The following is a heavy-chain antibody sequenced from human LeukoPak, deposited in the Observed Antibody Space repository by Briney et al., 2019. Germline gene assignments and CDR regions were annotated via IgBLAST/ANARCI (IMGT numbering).Heavy chain of an antibody. J-gene: IGHJ6*03. D-gene: IGHD3-10*01. V-gene: IGHV4-4*02. CDR2: IYHSGST. CDR1: GGSISSSNW. Sequence: SETLSLTCAVSGGSISSSNWWSWVRPPPGKGLEWIGEIYHSGSTNYNPSLKSRVTISVDKSKNQFSLKLSSVTAADTAVYYCAREGSGYYYYYMDVWGKGTTVTVSS. CDR3: AREGSGYYYYYMDV.